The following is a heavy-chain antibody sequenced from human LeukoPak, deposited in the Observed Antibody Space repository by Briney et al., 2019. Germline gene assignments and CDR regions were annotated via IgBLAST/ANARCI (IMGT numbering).Heavy chain of an antibody. V-gene: IGHV4-59*01. D-gene: IGHD5-18*01. CDR3: ARASRGYSYGSLPFDY. Sequence: SSETLSLTCTVSGGSISSYYWSWIRQPPGKGLEWIGYIHYSGSTNYNPSLKSRVTISVDTSKNQFSLKLSSVTAADTAVYYCARASRGYSYGSLPFDYWGQGTLVTVSS. J-gene: IGHJ4*02. CDR2: IHYSGST. CDR1: GGSISSYY.